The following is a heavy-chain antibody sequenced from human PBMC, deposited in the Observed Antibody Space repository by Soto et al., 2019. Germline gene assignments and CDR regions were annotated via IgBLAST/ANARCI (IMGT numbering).Heavy chain of an antibody. D-gene: IGHD1-7*01. V-gene: IGHV3-23*01. CDR1: GFTFSSYA. Sequence: PGGSLRLSCAASGFTFSSYAMSWVRQAPGKGLEWVSAISGSGGSTYYADSVKGRFTISRDNSKNTLYLQMNSLRAEDTAVYYCAKDRFGFPIMDNWNYNWFDPWGQGTLVTVSS. CDR3: AKDRFGFPIMDNWNYNWFDP. J-gene: IGHJ5*02. CDR2: ISGSGGST.